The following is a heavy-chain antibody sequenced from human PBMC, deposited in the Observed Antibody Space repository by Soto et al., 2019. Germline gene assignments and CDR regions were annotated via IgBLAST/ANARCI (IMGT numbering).Heavy chain of an antibody. Sequence: LSLTCTVSGGSISSGGYYWSWIRQHPGKGLEWIGYIYYSGSTYYNPSLKSRVTISVDTSKNQFSLKLSSVTAADTAVYYCARDGYCSGGSCYLGAFDIWGQGTMVTVSS. CDR2: IYYSGST. J-gene: IGHJ3*02. D-gene: IGHD2-15*01. CDR1: GGSISSGGYY. CDR3: ARDGYCSGGSCYLGAFDI. V-gene: IGHV4-31*03.